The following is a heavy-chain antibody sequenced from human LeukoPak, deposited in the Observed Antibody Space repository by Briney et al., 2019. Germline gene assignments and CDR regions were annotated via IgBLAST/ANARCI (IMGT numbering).Heavy chain of an antibody. V-gene: IGHV3-66*01. D-gene: IGHD2-2*02. J-gene: IGHJ6*02. CDR3: ARDRVVVPAAILGYYYYGMDV. CDR2: IYSGGST. CDR1: GFTVSSNY. Sequence: PGRSLRLSCAASGFTVSSNYMSWVRQAPGKGLEWVSVIYSGGSTYYADSVKGRFTISRDNSKNTLYLQMNSLRAEDTAVYYCARDRVVVPAAILGYYYYGMDVWGQGTTVTVSS.